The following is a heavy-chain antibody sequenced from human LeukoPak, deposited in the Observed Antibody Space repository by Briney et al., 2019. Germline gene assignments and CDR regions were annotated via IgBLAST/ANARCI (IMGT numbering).Heavy chain of an antibody. CDR1: GGSISSDDYY. CDR2: ITYSGST. V-gene: IGHV4-30-4*01. J-gene: IGHJ4*02. D-gene: IGHD5-12*01. CDR3: ARGGVGGYDYFDS. Sequence: SQTLSLTCTVSGGSISSDDYYWSWIRQPPGKGLEWIGHITYSGSTDYSPSLRSRVTMSVDTSKNQFSLKLNSVTAAETAMYFCARGGVGGYDYFDSWGQGTPVAVSS.